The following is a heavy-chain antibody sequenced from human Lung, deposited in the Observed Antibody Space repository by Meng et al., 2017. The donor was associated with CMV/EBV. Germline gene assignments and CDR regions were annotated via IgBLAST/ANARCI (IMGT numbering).Heavy chain of an antibody. Sequence: GGSLRLXCAASGFNFRGRWMYWVRQVPGKGLFWVSGINNDGSAVMYADYVKGRFTISRDNAKNMLHLQMNSLRAEDTAVYYCAREQGYFSSKHYYYHLDVWDXGTTVTVSS. D-gene: IGHD6-6*01. V-gene: IGHV3-74*03. CDR1: GFNFRGRW. CDR2: INNDGSAV. J-gene: IGHJ6*02. CDR3: AREQGYFSSKHYYYHLDV.